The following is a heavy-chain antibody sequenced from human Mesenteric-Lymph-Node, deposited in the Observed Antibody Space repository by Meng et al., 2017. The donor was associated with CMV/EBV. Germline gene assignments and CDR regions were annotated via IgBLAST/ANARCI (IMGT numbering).Heavy chain of an antibody. Sequence: GESLKISCAASGFTFSNYAMSWARQAPGKGLMWVSSISTTGTSTYYADSVKGRFTISKDNSKGTLYLQMNSLRADDTALYYCAKGRDVGATSPFDHWGQGTPVTVSS. CDR3: AKGRDVGATSPFDH. CDR1: GFTFSNYA. D-gene: IGHD1-26*01. J-gene: IGHJ4*02. V-gene: IGHV3-23*01. CDR2: ISTTGTST.